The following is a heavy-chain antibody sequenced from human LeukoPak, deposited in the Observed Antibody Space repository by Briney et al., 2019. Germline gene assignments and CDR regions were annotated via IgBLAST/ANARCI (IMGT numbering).Heavy chain of an antibody. V-gene: IGHV3-21*01. Sequence: GRSLRLSCAASGFTFSSYSMNWVRQAPGKGLEWVSSISSSSSYIYYADSVKGRFTISRDNAKNSLYLQMNSLRAEDTAVYYCARDPVTYYYDSSGYYYPFDYWGQGTLVTVSS. CDR1: GFTFSSYS. CDR2: ISSSSSYI. D-gene: IGHD3-22*01. CDR3: ARDPVTYYYDSSGYYYPFDY. J-gene: IGHJ4*02.